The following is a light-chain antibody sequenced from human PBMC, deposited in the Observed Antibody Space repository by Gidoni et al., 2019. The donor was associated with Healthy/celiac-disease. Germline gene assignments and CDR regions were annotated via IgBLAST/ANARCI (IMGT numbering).Light chain of an antibody. J-gene: IGLJ1*01. CDR1: SSNIGAGYD. Sequence: QSVLTQPPSVSGAPGQRVTISCTGSSSNIGAGYDVHWYQQLPGTAPKLLIYGNSNRPSGVPDRFSGSKSGTSASLAITGLQAEDEADYYCQPYDSSLSHYVFGTGTKVTVL. CDR2: GNS. V-gene: IGLV1-40*01. CDR3: QPYDSSLSHYV.